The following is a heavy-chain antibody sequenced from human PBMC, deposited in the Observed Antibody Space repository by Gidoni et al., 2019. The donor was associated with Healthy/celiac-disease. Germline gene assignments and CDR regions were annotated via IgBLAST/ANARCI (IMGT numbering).Heavy chain of an antibody. Sequence: EVQLLESGGGLVQPGGSLSLSCAASGFTFSSYAMSWVRQAPGKGLEWVSAISGSGGSTYYADSVKGRFTISRDNSKNTLYLQMNSLRAEDTAVYYCAKDETGRYCSGGSCYPNWFDPWGQGTLVTVSS. V-gene: IGHV3-23*01. CDR3: AKDETGRYCSGGSCYPNWFDP. D-gene: IGHD2-15*01. J-gene: IGHJ5*02. CDR2: ISGSGGST. CDR1: GFTFSSYA.